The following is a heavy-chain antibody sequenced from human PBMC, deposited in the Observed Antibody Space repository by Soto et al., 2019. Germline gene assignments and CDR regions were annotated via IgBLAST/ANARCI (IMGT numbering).Heavy chain of an antibody. V-gene: IGHV4-39*01. CDR1: GGPISVFNHY. Sequence: PSETLSLTCTVSGGPISVFNHYWDWIRQPPGKGLEWIGTIYYSGTTIYNPSLQSRVTMSMDTSKRQFSLKVSSVNAADTAVYFCARRATDGTGHHYFDYWGQGARVPVSP. D-gene: IGHD1-7*01. CDR2: IYYSGTT. J-gene: IGHJ4*02. CDR3: ARRATDGTGHHYFDY.